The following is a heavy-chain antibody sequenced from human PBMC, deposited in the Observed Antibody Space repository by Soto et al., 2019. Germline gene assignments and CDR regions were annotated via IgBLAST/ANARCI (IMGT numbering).Heavy chain of an antibody. V-gene: IGHV4-30-4*01. CDR1: GDSMSTVDYF. J-gene: IGHJ5*01. D-gene: IGHD2-15*01. Sequence: SETLALTCAVSGDSMSTVDYFWAWIRQPPGQALEYIGYIYKSATTYYNPSFESRVAISLDTSKSQFSLNVTSVTAADTAVYFCARGRYCLTGRCFPNWFDSWGQGTLVTVSS. CDR3: ARGRYCLTGRCFPNWFDS. CDR2: IYKSATT.